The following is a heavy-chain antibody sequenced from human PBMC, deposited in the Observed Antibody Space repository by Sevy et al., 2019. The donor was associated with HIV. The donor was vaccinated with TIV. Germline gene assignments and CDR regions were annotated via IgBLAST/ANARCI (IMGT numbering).Heavy chain of an antibody. CDR3: AREGPRIAQFDN. D-gene: IGHD6-13*01. J-gene: IGHJ4*02. CDR2: IYFSGSA. CDR1: GASISSNTYY. Sequence: SETLSLTCTVSGASISSNTYYWGWIRQPPGKDLDWIGSIYFSGSAYYNPSLKGRVTISVDTSKNQFSLKVRSVTATDTAVYYCAREGPRIAQFDNSGQRTLVTVSS. V-gene: IGHV4-39*02.